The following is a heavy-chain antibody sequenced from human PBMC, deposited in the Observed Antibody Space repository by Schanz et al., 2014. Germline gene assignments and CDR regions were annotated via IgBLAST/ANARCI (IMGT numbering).Heavy chain of an antibody. Sequence: EVQKEETGGVVAQPGGSLRLSCAASGFSFDDYTMHWVRQAPGKGLEWVSLIDRDGGHTYYADSVKGRFTISRDNSKNALYLQMNSLRTEDTALYYCAKDSRGSSFDRDGWGQVTTGNVSS. V-gene: IGHV3-43*01. CDR2: IDRDGGHT. J-gene: IGHJ6*02. CDR1: GFSFDDYT. D-gene: IGHD1-26*01. CDR3: AKDSRGSSFDRDG.